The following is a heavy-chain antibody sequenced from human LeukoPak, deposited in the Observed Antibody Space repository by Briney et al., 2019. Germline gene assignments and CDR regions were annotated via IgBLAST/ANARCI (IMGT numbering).Heavy chain of an antibody. Sequence: SGTLSLTCAVSGDSISSNYWWTWVRQPPGKGLEWIGEIHHSESTNFNPSLKSRVTISVDKSKNHFSLSLTSVSAADTAVYYCATTTIRLGYWGQGTLVTVSS. CDR2: IHHSEST. J-gene: IGHJ4*02. V-gene: IGHV4-4*02. CDR1: GDSISSNYW. CDR3: ATTTIRLGY. D-gene: IGHD1-26*01.